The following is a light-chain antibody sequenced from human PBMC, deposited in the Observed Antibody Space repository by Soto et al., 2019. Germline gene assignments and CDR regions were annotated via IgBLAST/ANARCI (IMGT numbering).Light chain of an antibody. V-gene: IGLV2-14*01. CDR1: SSDVGTYNS. Sequence: QSALTQPASVSGSPGQSITISCTGTSSDVGTYNSVSWYQQHPGKAPKLMIYEVTNRPSGVSNRFSGSKSGNTASLTISGLQVEDEADYYCNSYTTSSTFVFGTGTKLTV. J-gene: IGLJ1*01. CDR2: EVT. CDR3: NSYTTSSTFV.